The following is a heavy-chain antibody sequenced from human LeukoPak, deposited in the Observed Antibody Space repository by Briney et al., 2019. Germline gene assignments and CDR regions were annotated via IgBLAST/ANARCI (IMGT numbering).Heavy chain of an antibody. CDR1: GFTFSTFW. CDR3: ANWIGSSSRDY. D-gene: IGHD6-6*01. CDR2: IKPDGSEK. V-gene: IGHV3-7*03. Sequence: PGGSLRLSCAASGFTFSTFWMTWVRQAPGKGLEWVANIKPDGSEKSYVDSVKGRFTISRDNAKNSLYLQMDSLRAEDTAVYYCANWIGSSSRDYWGQGTLVTVSS. J-gene: IGHJ4*02.